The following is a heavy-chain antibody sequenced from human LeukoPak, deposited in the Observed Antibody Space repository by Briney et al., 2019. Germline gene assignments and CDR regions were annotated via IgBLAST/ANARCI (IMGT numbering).Heavy chain of an antibody. CDR2: IYYSGST. D-gene: IGHD6-13*01. J-gene: IGHJ4*02. CDR1: GGSINNYY. Sequence: SETLSLTCAVSGGSINNYYWSWIRQPPGKGLEWIGYIYYSGSTNYNPSLKSRVTISVDTSKNQFSLKLSSVTAADTAVYYCARAAGPLAAPDFWGQGTPVTVSS. V-gene: IGHV4-59*01. CDR3: ARAAGPLAAPDF.